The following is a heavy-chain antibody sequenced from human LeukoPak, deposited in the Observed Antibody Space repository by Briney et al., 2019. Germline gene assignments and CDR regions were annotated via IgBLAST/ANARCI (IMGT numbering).Heavy chain of an antibody. Sequence: GGSLRLSCAASRSSFSSYGMHWVRLAPGKGLEWVGLIWFDGSEKYYAESVKGRFTISRDNSKNTVYLQVNSLRAEDTAVYHCARAMSYYFDYWGPGTLVTVSS. J-gene: IGHJ4*02. CDR2: IWFDGSEK. V-gene: IGHV3-33*01. D-gene: IGHD3-10*01. CDR1: RSSFSSYG. CDR3: ARAMSYYFDY.